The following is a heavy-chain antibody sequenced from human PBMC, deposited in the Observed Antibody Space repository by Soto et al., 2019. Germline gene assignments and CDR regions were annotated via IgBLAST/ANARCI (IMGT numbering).Heavy chain of an antibody. Sequence: QVQLVESGGGVVQPGKSLRLSCAGSGFTFSSYGMDWVRQAPGNPLPRVAVISYDGSNKYYADSVKGRFTISRDNSKNTLYLQMSSLRADDTAVYYCAKDRMGAGVRGYFDYWGQGTLVTVSS. D-gene: IGHD3-10*01. CDR3: AKDRMGAGVRGYFDY. CDR1: GFTFSSYG. J-gene: IGHJ4*02. CDR2: ISYDGSNK. V-gene: IGHV3-30*18.